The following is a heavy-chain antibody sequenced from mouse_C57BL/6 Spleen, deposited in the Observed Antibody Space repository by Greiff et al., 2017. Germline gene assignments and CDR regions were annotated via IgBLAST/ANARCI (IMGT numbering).Heavy chain of an antibody. CDR2: ISYDGSH. D-gene: IGHD2-4*01. J-gene: IGHJ4*01. CDR3: ARDHYDYDLYAMDY. Sequence: EVQLQESGPGLVKPSQSLSLTCSVTGYSITSGYYWNWIRQFPGNKLEWMGYISYDGSHNYNPSLKNRISITRDTAKNQFFLKLISVTTEDTATYYCARDHYDYDLYAMDYWGQGTSVTVSS. V-gene: IGHV3-6*01. CDR1: GYSITSGYY.